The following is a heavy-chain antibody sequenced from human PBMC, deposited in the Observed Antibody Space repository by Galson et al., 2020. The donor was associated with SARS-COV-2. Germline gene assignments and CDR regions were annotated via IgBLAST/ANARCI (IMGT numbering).Heavy chain of an antibody. D-gene: IGHD3-22*01. CDR1: GYSVSTTNY. CDR2: VYPSGTT. V-gene: IGHV4-38-2*02. CDR3: ARQGVNMIVLVTVPGWYFDL. J-gene: IGHJ2*01. Sequence: SETLSLTCTVSGYSVSTTNYWGWVRQPPGRGREWLGSVYPSGTTYYNPSLKSRVTISVDTSKNQFSLRLDSVTAADTALYYCARQGVNMIVLVTVPGWYFDLWGRGTLVTVSS.